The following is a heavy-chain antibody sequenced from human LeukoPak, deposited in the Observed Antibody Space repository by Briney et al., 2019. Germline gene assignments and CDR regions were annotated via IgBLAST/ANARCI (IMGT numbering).Heavy chain of an antibody. CDR2: ISAYNGNT. D-gene: IGHD3-22*01. J-gene: IGHJ4*02. CDR1: GYTYTSYG. V-gene: IGHV1-18*01. Sequence: ASVKVSCKASGYTYTSYGISWVRQAPGQGLEWMGWISAYNGNTHYAQKLQGRVTMTTDTSTSTVYMELRSLRSDDTAVYYCARGSPPRRNYDSRGYYSYYFDYWGQGTLVTVSS. CDR3: ARGSPPRRNYDSRGYYSYYFDY.